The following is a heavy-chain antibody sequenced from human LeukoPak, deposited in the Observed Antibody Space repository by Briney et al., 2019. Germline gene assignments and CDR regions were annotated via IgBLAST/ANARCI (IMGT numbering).Heavy chain of an antibody. CDR3: ARQGYYITGNWFDP. CDR2: ISPDASDI. J-gene: IGHJ5*02. D-gene: IGHD1-20*01. Sequence: GGSLKISCKGPAHIFNNYWIAWLRQMPGKGLEWVGVISPDASDIRYGPSFQGQVTISVDRSISAVYLQWSSLKASDTAIYYCARQGYYITGNWFDPWGQGALVTVSS. CDR1: AHIFNNYW. V-gene: IGHV5-51*01.